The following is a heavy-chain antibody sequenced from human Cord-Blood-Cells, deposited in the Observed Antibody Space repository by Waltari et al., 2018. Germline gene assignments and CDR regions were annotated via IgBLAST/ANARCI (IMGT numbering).Heavy chain of an antibody. D-gene: IGHD2-2*01. CDR2: IIPILGIA. CDR1: GGTFRSYA. Sequence: QVQLVQSGAAVKKPGSSVKVSCKDSGGTFRSYARSRVRQAPGQGLEWIGRIIPILGIANYAQKFQGRVTMTADKSTSTAYMELSSLRSEDTAVYYCARLVSPDNWFDPWGQVTLVTVSS. CDR3: ARLVSPDNWFDP. V-gene: IGHV1-69*09. J-gene: IGHJ5*02.